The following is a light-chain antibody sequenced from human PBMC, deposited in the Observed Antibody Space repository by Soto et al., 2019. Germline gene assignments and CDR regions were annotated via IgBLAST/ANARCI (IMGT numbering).Light chain of an antibody. CDR3: QQYGSSGT. J-gene: IGKJ1*01. Sequence: EIVLTQSPGTLSLSTGERATLSCRASQSVSNYYLAWYQQKSCQDPRHLIYGASNRATGIPDRFSGSGSGTDFTLTISRLEPEDFAVYYCQQYGSSGTFGQGTNVEIK. CDR1: QSVSNYY. CDR2: GAS. V-gene: IGKV3-20*01.